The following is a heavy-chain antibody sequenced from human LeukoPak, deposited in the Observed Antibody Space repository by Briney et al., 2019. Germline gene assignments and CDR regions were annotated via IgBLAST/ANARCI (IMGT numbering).Heavy chain of an antibody. CDR2: IKQDGSGK. CDR1: GFSFSSYW. CDR3: ASGGYSFFY. D-gene: IGHD5-18*01. J-gene: IGHJ4*02. Sequence: PGGSLRLSCAASGFSFSSYWMNWVRQAPGKGLEWVANIKQDGSGKYYVDSVKGRFTISRDNAKNSLYLQMNSLRAEDTAVYYCASGGYSFFYWGQGTLVTVSS. V-gene: IGHV3-7*03.